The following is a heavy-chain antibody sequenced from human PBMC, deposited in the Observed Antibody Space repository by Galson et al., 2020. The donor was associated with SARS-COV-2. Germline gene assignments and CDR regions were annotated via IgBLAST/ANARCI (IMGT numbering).Heavy chain of an antibody. CDR1: GFTFSSYG. CDR3: AKDWGYYDSTGYFDY. D-gene: IGHD3-22*01. Sequence: GGSLRLSCAASGFTFSSYGMHWVRQAPGKGLEWVAFIRYDGSNKYYADSVKGRFTISRDNSKNTLYLQMNSLRAEDTAAYYCAKDWGYYDSTGYFDYWGQGTLVTVSS. CDR2: IRYDGSNK. V-gene: IGHV3-30*02. J-gene: IGHJ4*02.